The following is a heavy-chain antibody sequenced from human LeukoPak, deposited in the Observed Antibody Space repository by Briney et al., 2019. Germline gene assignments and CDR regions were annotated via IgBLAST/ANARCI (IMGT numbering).Heavy chain of an antibody. CDR3: LVTTRSRGFDY. D-gene: IGHD1/OR15-1a*01. V-gene: IGHV3-23*01. Sequence: QTGGSLRLSCAASGFTFNNFGLIWVRQAPGKGLEWVAAISNDGGGIVYAAFVEGRFTISRDNSKNTLFLQVNSLRAEDTAVYYCLVTTRSRGFDYWGQGTLVTVSS. CDR1: GFTFNNFG. CDR2: ISNDGGGI. J-gene: IGHJ4*02.